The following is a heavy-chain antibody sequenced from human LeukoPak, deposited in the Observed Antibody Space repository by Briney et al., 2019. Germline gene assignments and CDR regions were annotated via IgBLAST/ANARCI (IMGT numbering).Heavy chain of an antibody. Sequence: GASVKVSCKTSGYTFSRHGITWVRQAPGQGPEWMGWVSGYNGDTNYAKSVRGRVTMTTDTSTNTAYMELRSLRSDDTAVYYCAKDIHPGLDSGASCCFDYWGQGTTVTVSS. CDR1: GYTFSRHG. CDR3: AKDIHPGLDSGASCCFDY. V-gene: IGHV1-18*01. D-gene: IGHD3-22*01. J-gene: IGHJ4*03. CDR2: VSGYNGDT.